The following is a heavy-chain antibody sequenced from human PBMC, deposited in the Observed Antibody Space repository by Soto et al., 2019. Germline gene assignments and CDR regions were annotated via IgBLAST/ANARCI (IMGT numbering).Heavy chain of an antibody. V-gene: IGHV1-18*01. CDR1: GYTFTSYG. CDR3: ARDLEGDYYDSSGYSYFDY. D-gene: IGHD3-22*01. J-gene: IGHJ4*02. CDR2: ISAYNGNT. Sequence: GASVKVSCKASGYTFTSYGISWVRQAPGQGLEWMGWISAYNGNTNYAQKLQGRVTMTTDTSTSTAYMELRSLRSDDTAVYYCARDLEGDYYDSSGYSYFDYWGQGTLVTAPQ.